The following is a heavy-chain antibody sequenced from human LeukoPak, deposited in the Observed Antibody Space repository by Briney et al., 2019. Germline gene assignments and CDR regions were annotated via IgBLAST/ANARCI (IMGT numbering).Heavy chain of an antibody. CDR3: ARSLSGYFDY. CDR2: TYYSGST. J-gene: IGHJ4*02. V-gene: IGHV4-59*01. CDR1: GGSISSYY. Sequence: PSETLSLTCTVSGGSISSYYWSWIRQPPGKGLEWIGYTYYSGSTNYNPSLKSQVTISVDTSKNQFSLKLSSVTAADTAVYYCARSLSGYFDYWGQGTLVTVSS.